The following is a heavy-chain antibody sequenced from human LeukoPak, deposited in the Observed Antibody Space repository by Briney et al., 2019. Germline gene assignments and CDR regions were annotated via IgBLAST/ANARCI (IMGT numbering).Heavy chain of an antibody. Sequence: SETLSLTCTVSGGSISGGAISSDYWSWIRQPAGKGLEWIGRIYISGSTNSNPSLKSRVSMSVDTSKNQFSLKLTSVTAADTAVYYCARGRYYGSGTLVYFDYWGQGTLVTVSS. D-gene: IGHD3-10*01. J-gene: IGHJ4*02. V-gene: IGHV4-4*07. CDR3: ARGRYYGSGTLVYFDY. CDR1: GGAISSDY. CDR2: IYISGST.